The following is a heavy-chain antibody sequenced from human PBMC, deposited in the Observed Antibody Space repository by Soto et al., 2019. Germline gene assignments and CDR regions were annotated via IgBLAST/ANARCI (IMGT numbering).Heavy chain of an antibody. J-gene: IGHJ3*02. CDR2: ISSSSSTI. Sequence: GGSLRLSCAASGFTFSSYSMNWVRQAPGKGLEWVSYISSSSSTIYYADSVKGRFTISRDNAKNSLYLQMNSLRDEDTAVYYCARAPPPYSSNRWGAFDIWGQGTMVTVSS. V-gene: IGHV3-48*02. CDR1: GFTFSSYS. CDR3: ARAPPPYSSNRWGAFDI. D-gene: IGHD6-13*01.